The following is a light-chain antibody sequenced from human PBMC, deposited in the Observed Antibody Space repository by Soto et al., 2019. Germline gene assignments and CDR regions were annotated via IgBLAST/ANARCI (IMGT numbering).Light chain of an antibody. CDR1: QGIRND. CDR3: QQYETFSGT. Sequence: DIQMTQSPSSLSASVGDRVTITCRASQGIRNDLGWYQQKPGKAPNLLIYTASSLQSGVPSRFSGSGSGTKFTLTIASLQPDDFATYYCQQYETFSGTFGPGTKVDIK. CDR2: TAS. J-gene: IGKJ1*01. V-gene: IGKV1-17*01.